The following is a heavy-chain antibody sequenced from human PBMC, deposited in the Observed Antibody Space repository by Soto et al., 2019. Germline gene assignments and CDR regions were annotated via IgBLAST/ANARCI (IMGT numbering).Heavy chain of an antibody. CDR1: GFTFSNYA. J-gene: IGHJ4*02. CDR3: ARDPLAVERPY. D-gene: IGHD6-19*01. Sequence: LRLSCAASGFTFSNYAMHWVRQAPGKGLEWVAVISYDGSNKYYADSVKGRFTISRDNSKNTLYLQMNSLRTEDTAVYYCARDPLAVERPYWGQGTLVTVSS. CDR2: ISYDGSNK. V-gene: IGHV3-30-3*01.